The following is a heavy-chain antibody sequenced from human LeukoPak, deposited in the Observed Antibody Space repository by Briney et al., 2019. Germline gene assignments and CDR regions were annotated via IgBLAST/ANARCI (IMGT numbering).Heavy chain of an antibody. V-gene: IGHV3-48*04. J-gene: IGHJ4*02. CDR2: ITPSGNTG. CDR1: GFTFSSYS. CDR3: ARDEDIDN. Sequence: PGGSLRLSCAASGFTFSSYSMNWVRQAPGKGLEWVSYITPSGNTGYYADSVKGRFTISRDNAKNSLYLQMTSLRAEDTAVYYCARDEDIDNWGQGTLVTVSS.